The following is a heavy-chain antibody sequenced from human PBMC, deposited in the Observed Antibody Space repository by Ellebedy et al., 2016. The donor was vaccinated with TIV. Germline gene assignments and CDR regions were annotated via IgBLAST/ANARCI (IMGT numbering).Heavy chain of an antibody. V-gene: IGHV3-74*01. D-gene: IGHD6-19*01. CDR3: ATEVAGSRFGF. CDR1: GFTFSTYW. J-gene: IGHJ4*02. Sequence: GESLKISCAASGFTFSTYWMHWVRQAPGKGLVWVSRINIDGSITTYADSVKGRFTISRDNAKNTVYLQINTLRPEDTAMYYCATEVAGSRFGFWGQGTLLTVSS. CDR2: INIDGSIT.